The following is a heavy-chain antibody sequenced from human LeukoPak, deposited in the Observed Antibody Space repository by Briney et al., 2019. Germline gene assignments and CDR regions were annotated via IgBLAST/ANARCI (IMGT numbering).Heavy chain of an antibody. V-gene: IGHV3-30*02. CDR1: GFIFSSYG. J-gene: IGHJ6*03. Sequence: GGSLRLSCAASGFIFSSYGMHWVRQAPGKGLEWVAFIRYDGSNTYYADSVKGRFTISRDNSKNTLYLQMNSLRGEDTAVYYCARNAGYCSGGSCYGGLYYYYYYMDVWGKGATVTISS. CDR3: ARNAGYCSGGSCYGGLYYYYYYMDV. CDR2: IRYDGSNT. D-gene: IGHD2-15*01.